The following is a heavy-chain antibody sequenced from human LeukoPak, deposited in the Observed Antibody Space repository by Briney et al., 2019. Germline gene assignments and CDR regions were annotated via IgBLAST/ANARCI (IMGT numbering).Heavy chain of an antibody. J-gene: IGHJ4*02. V-gene: IGHV3-23*01. CDR1: GFTFSSYG. Sequence: QAGGSLRLSCAASGFTFSSYGMSWVRQAPGKGLEWVSAISGSGGSTYYADSVKGRFTISRDNSKNTVYLQMNSLRAEDTAVYYCAKHGLPLVVISAPLDYWGQGTLVTVAS. CDR3: AKHGLPLVVISAPLDY. CDR2: ISGSGGST. D-gene: IGHD2-15*01.